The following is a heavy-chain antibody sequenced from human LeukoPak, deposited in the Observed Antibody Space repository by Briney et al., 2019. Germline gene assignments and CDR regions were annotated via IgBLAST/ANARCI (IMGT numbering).Heavy chain of an antibody. CDR1: GFTFSSYW. V-gene: IGHV3-74*01. CDR3: AKKGYYASGSYFDY. D-gene: IGHD3-10*01. J-gene: IGHJ4*02. CDR2: INTDGSST. Sequence: GGSLRLSCAASGFTFSSYWMHWVRQAPGKGLLWVSRINTDGSSTTYADSVKGRFTISRDNAKNTLYLQMNSLRAEDTAVYYCAKKGYYASGSYFDYWGQGTLVTVSS.